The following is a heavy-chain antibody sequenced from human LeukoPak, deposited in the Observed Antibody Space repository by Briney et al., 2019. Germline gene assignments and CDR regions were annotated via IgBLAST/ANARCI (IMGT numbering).Heavy chain of an antibody. CDR2: ISWNSGSI. V-gene: IGHV3-9*01. J-gene: IGHJ3*02. CDR3: AKGIAWGYDGSGYYGAFDI. D-gene: IGHD3-22*01. Sequence: PGGSLRLSCAASGFTFDDYAMHWVRQAPGKGLEWVSGISWNSGSIGYADSVKGRFTISRDNAKNSLYLQMNSLRAEDTALYYCAKGIAWGYDGSGYYGAFDIWGQGTMVTVSS. CDR1: GFTFDDYA.